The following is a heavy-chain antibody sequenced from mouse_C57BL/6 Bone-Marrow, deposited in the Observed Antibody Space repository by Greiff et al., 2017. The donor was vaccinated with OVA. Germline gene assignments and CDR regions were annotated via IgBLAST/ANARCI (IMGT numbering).Heavy chain of an antibody. CDR3: ARDRGLRRRFAY. CDR2: ISDGGSYT. J-gene: IGHJ3*01. CDR1: GFTFSSYA. D-gene: IGHD2-4*01. Sequence: EVKLMESGGGLVKPGGSLKLSCAASGFTFSSYAMSWVRQTPEKRLEWVATISDGGSYTYYPDNVKGLFTISRDNAKNNLYLQMSHLKSEDTAMYYCARDRGLRRRFAYWGQGTLVTVSA. V-gene: IGHV5-4*01.